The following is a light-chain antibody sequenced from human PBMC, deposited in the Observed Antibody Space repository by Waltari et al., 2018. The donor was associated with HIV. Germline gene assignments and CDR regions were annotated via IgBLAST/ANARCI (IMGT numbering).Light chain of an antibody. CDR3: QQYYNTPQT. V-gene: IGKV4-1*01. J-gene: IGKJ1*01. CDR2: WAS. Sequence: DIVLTQSPDSLSVALGARPTINCKSSLSVTFTSNNKNHLAWYQQKPGQPPKLLIYWASTRESGVPDRFSGSGSGAEVTLTISSLQAEDVAVYYCQQYYNTPQTFGQGTKVEIK. CDR1: LSVTFTSNNKNH.